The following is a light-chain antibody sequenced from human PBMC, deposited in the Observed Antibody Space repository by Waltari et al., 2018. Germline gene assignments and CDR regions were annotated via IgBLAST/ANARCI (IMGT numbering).Light chain of an antibody. J-gene: IGKJ1*01. CDR2: GAS. Sequence: DIVMTQSPDSLAVSLGERATINCESSQSVLYSSNNKNYLAWYQQKPGQPPKLLIYGASTRASGVPDRFIGSVSGTDFTLTINTLQAEDVAVYYFQQYYNTPRTFGQGTKVEIK. CDR3: QQYYNTPRT. CDR1: QSVLYSSNNKNY. V-gene: IGKV4-1*01.